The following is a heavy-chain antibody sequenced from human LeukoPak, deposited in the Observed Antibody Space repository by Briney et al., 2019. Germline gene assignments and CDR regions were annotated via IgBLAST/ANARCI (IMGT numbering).Heavy chain of an antibody. CDR2: IYYSGST. CDR1: GGSISSYY. J-gene: IGHJ6*03. CDR3: ASSISGGSGSYYYYYYMDV. Sequence: SETLSPTCTVSGGSISSYYWSWIRQPPGKGLEWIGYIYYSGSTNYNPSLKSRVTISVDTSKNQFSLKLSSVTAADTAVYYCASSISGGSGSYYYYYYMDVWGKGTTVTVSS. D-gene: IGHD3-10*01. V-gene: IGHV4-59*01.